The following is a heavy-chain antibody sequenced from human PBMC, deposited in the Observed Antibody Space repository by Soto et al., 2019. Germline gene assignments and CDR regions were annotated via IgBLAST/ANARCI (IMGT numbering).Heavy chain of an antibody. J-gene: IGHJ4*02. CDR3: ARDLGTGTDY. V-gene: IGHV4-4*02. D-gene: IGHD1-1*01. CDR1: GDSITNSNW. CDR2: IYHSGAT. Sequence: QVQLQESGPGLVKPSGTLSLTCAVSGDSITNSNWWSWVRQAPGKGLEWIGEIYHSGATTYNPSLKSRVTISVDPSNNHFSLKLTSVTAPDTAVYFCARDLGTGTDYWGQGTLVTVAS.